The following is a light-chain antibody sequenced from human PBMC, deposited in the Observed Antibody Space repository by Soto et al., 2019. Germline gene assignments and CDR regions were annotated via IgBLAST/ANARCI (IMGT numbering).Light chain of an antibody. CDR1: SGHSNYA. J-gene: IGLJ2*01. CDR2: LNSDGSH. CDR3: QTWGTAIRV. Sequence: QSVLTQSPSASASLGASVKLTCTLSSGHSNYAIAWHQQQPEKGPRYLMKLNSDGSHSKGDGIPDRFSGSSSGAERYLTISSLQSEDEANYYCQTWGTAIRVLGGGTKLTVL. V-gene: IGLV4-69*01.